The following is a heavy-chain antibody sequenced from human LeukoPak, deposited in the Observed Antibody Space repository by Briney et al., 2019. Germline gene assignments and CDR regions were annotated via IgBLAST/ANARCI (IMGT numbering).Heavy chain of an antibody. Sequence: GGSLRLSCAASGFTFNSYWMTWVRQAPGKGLEWVANINQDGSQKYYLDSVKDRFTISRDNAKNSLYLQMNSLRAEDTGVYYCARSELGYYYYYMDVWGKGTTVTVSS. CDR3: ARSELGYYYYYMDV. CDR2: INQDGSQK. D-gene: IGHD7-27*01. CDR1: GFTFNSYW. V-gene: IGHV3-7*01. J-gene: IGHJ6*03.